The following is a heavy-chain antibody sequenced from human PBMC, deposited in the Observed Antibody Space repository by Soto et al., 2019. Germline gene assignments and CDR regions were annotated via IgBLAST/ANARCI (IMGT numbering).Heavy chain of an antibody. CDR1: GFTFSDYY. CDR3: AGEHDTADDY. D-gene: IGHD5-18*01. CDR2: ISSSSSYT. J-gene: IGHJ4*02. Sequence: QVQLVESGGGLVKPGGSLRLSCAASGFTFSDYYMSWIRQAPGKGLEWVSYISSSSSYTNYADSVKGRFTISRDNANNSLYLQMNSLRAEDKAVYYCAGEHDTADDYWGQGTLVTVSS. V-gene: IGHV3-11*05.